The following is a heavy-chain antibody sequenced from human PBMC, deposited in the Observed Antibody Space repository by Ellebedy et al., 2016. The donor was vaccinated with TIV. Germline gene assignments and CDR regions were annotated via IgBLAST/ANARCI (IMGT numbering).Heavy chain of an antibody. J-gene: IGHJ4*02. CDR3: ARGGRDQWLIDY. D-gene: IGHD6-19*01. V-gene: IGHV3-74*01. Sequence: PWGSLRLSCAASGFIFDHYTMHWVRQAPGKGLVWLSCINRDGSSANYADSVKCRFSISRDNSKNTLYVQMNSLRAEDTAVYYCARGGRDQWLIDYWGQGTLVTVSS. CDR2: INRDGSSA. CDR1: GFIFDHYT.